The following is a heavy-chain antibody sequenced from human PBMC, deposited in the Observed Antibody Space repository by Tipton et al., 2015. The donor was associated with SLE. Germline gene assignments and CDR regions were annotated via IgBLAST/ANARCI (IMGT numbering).Heavy chain of an antibody. D-gene: IGHD6-6*01. V-gene: IGHV1-46*01. CDR2: INPSDGIT. CDR1: GYTFTSYG. J-gene: IGHJ4*02. Sequence: QLVQSGAEVKKPGASVKVSCKASGYTFTSYGISWVRQAPGQGLEWMGVINPSDGITRNAEKFQGRVTMTGDTSTATVYMQLSSLRSGDTAMYYCARPTIADRPDCWGQGTLVTVSS. CDR3: ARPTIADRPDC.